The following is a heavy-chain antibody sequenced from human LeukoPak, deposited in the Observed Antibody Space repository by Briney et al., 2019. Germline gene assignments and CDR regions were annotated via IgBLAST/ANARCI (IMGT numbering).Heavy chain of an antibody. J-gene: IGHJ4*02. CDR3: ARVGADGSGSQPTDY. CDR1: GGSFSGYY. CDR2: INHSGST. V-gene: IGHV4-34*01. Sequence: SETLSLTCAVYGGSFSGYYWSWIRQPPGKGLEWIGEINHSGSTTYNPSLKSRVTISVDTSKNQFSLKLSSVTAADTAVYYCARVGADGSGSQPTDYWGQGTLVTVSS. D-gene: IGHD3-10*01.